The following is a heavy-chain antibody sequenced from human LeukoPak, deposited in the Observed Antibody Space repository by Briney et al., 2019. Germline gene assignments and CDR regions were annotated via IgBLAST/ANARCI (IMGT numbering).Heavy chain of an antibody. CDR1: AFTFSNYE. D-gene: IGHD2-15*01. CDR2: INRGDSHI. J-gene: IGHJ4*02. Sequence: PGVSLSLSSTASAFTFSNYEMIWLRPAPGKGLEGVSYINRGDSHIHYADPVRGRFTISRDNARNSLYLQMNSLRAEDTAVYYCAREPPNCRGGSCYTFDYWGQGTLVTVSS. CDR3: AREPPNCRGGSCYTFDY. V-gene: IGHV3-48*03.